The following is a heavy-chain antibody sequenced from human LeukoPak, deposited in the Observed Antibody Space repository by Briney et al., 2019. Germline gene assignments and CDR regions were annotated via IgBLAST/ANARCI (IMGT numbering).Heavy chain of an antibody. Sequence: GGSLRLSCAASGFTFSAYSMNCVRQAPGKGLEGVSYISKRGRDIYCADSVKGRFTISRDNDKSSLYLQMNSLRAEDTAVYYCARGMQWLLPHFFDYWGQGTLVTVPS. CDR1: GFTFSAYS. V-gene: IGHV3-48*01. CDR2: ISKRGRDI. D-gene: IGHD3-22*01. J-gene: IGHJ4*02. CDR3: ARGMQWLLPHFFDY.